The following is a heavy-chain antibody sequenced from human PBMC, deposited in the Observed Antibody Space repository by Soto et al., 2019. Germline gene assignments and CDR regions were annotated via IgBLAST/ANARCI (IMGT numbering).Heavy chain of an antibody. D-gene: IGHD1-1*01. CDR1: GGSISSGGYS. Sequence: SETLSLTCAVSGGSISSGGYSWSWIRQPPGKGLEWIGYIYHSGSTYYNPSLKSRVTISVDRSKNQFSLKLGFLTAADTAVYYCARVPGPWGQGTLVTVPS. CDR2: IYHSGST. J-gene: IGHJ5*02. CDR3: ARVPGP. V-gene: IGHV4-30-2*01.